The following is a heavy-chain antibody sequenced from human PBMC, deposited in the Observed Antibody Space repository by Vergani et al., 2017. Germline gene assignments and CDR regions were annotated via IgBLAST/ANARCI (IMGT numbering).Heavy chain of an antibody. V-gene: IGHV3-23*01. D-gene: IGHD1-26*01. CDR2: ISGSGDNT. CDR1: GFTFSSYA. Sequence: EVQLLESGGGLEQPGGSLRLSCAASGFTFSSYAMSWVRQAPGKGLEWVSGISGSGDNTFYADSVKGRFTISRDNAKNSLYLQMNSLRAEDTAVYYCARELTLGGEADYWGQGTLVTVSS. CDR3: ARELTLGGEADY. J-gene: IGHJ4*02.